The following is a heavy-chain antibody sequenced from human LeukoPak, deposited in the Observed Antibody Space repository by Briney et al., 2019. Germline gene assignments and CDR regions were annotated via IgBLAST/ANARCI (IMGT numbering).Heavy chain of an antibody. J-gene: IGHJ3*02. V-gene: IGHV3-64*01. CDR2: ISSSGDST. CDR3: ARSLIALAGVFDI. CDR1: GFTFSSYT. D-gene: IGHD6-19*01. Sequence: PGGSLRLSCAASGFTFSSYTMHWVRQAPGKGLEYVSAISSSGDSTSYANSVKGRFTISRDNSKNTLYLQMGSLRAEDMAVYYCARSLIALAGVFDIWGQGTMVTVSS.